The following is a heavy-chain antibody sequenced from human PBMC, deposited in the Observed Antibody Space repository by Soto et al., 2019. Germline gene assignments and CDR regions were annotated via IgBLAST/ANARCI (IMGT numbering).Heavy chain of an antibody. CDR1: GGSISSSSYY. CDR2: IYYSGST. V-gene: IGHV4-39*01. J-gene: IGHJ4*02. D-gene: IGHD4-17*01. CDR3: ARPYGGELLPFDY. Sequence: TSETLSLTCTVSGGSISSSSYYWGWIRQPPGKGLEWIGSIYYSGSTYYNPSLKSRVTISVDTSKNQFSLKLSSVTAADTAVYYCARPYGGELLPFDYWGQGTLVTVSS.